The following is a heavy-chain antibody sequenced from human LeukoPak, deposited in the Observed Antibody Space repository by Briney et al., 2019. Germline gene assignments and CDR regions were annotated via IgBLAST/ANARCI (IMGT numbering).Heavy chain of an antibody. CDR3: AKVGGVPTTDY. CDR2: ISNDGINK. V-gene: IGHV3-30*18. J-gene: IGHJ4*02. Sequence: GGSLRLSCAASGFTLSSSGIHWVRQAPGKGLEWLAAISNDGINKYFADSVKGRFTISRDNSRNTVSLQLNSLRAEDTAVYYCAKVGGVPTTDYWGQGTLVTVSS. CDR1: GFTLSSSG. D-gene: IGHD5-12*01.